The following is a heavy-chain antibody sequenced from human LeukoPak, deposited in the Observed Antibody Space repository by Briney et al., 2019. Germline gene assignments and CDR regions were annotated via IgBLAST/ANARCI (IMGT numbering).Heavy chain of an antibody. V-gene: IGHV1-24*01. D-gene: IGHD2-2*01. Sequence: ASVKVSCKVSGYTLSELSMHWVRQAPGKGLEWMGGFDPKDVETIYAQKFQGRLTMTEDTSTNTAYMQLTSLRSDDTALYYCAIDRPLRGSFYVHWGQGTLVTVSS. CDR1: GYTLSELS. CDR3: AIDRPLRGSFYVH. CDR2: FDPKDVET. J-gene: IGHJ4*02.